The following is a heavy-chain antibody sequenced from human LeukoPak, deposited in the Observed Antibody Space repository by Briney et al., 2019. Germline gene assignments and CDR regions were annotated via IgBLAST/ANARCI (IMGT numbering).Heavy chain of an antibody. Sequence: PSETLSLTCAVYGGSFSGYYWSWIRQPPGKGLEWIGEINHSGSTNYNPSPKSRVTISVDTSKNQFSLKLSSVTAADTAVYYCARGRIAAAGTGPYYYYGMDVWGQGTTVTVSS. CDR2: INHSGST. CDR1: GGSFSGYY. J-gene: IGHJ6*02. CDR3: ARGRIAAAGTGPYYYYGMDV. V-gene: IGHV4-34*01. D-gene: IGHD6-13*01.